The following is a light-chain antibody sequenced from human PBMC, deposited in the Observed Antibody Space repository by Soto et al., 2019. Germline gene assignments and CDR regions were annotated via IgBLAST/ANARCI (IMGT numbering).Light chain of an antibody. CDR1: SSDVGGYNY. J-gene: IGLJ1*01. CDR3: SSYTGSTLYV. Sequence: QSALTQPASVSGSPGQSITISCTGTSSDVGGYNYVSWYQQHPGKAPKLMIYDVSNRPSGVSNRFSGSKSGNTASLTISGLQAEDEADYYCSSYTGSTLYVFGTGTKDTDL. V-gene: IGLV2-14*01. CDR2: DVS.